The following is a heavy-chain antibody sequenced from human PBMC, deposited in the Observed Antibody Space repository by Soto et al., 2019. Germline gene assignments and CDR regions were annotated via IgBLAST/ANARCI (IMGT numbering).Heavy chain of an antibody. Sequence: SETLSLTCSVSGGPINGYYWSWTRQTPGKGLEWIGYIYYSGGTTNYNPSLRSRVTISLDKANNFFSLKLSSVTAADTAVYYWARNERGWFYFDYWRQGPLLTVSS. CDR1: GGPINGYY. CDR3: ARNERGWFYFDY. J-gene: IGHJ4*02. D-gene: IGHD2-15*01. V-gene: IGHV4-59*01. CDR2: IYYSGGTT.